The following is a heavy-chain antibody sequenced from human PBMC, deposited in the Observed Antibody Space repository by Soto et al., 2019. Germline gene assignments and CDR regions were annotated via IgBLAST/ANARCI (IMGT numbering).Heavy chain of an antibody. Sequence: QVQLVESGGGVAQPGRSLRLSCAASGFTFSFYGMHWVRPAPGKGLEWVAVIWYDGSNKYYADSVKGRFTVSRDNSNNTLYLHMNSLRAEDTAVYYCARHHYGDISGYFDYWGQGTLVTVSS. CDR3: ARHHYGDISGYFDY. D-gene: IGHD4-17*01. V-gene: IGHV3-33*01. J-gene: IGHJ4*02. CDR2: IWYDGSNK. CDR1: GFTFSFYG.